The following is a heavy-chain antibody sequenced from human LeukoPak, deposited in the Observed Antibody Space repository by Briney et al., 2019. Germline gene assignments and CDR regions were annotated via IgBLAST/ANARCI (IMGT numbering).Heavy chain of an antibody. D-gene: IGHD4-17*01. CDR1: GFSFSTYA. CDR2: ITGSGDAT. J-gene: IGHJ4*02. CDR3: AKVGNGYGDYLDYFDY. Sequence: GGSLRLSCAASGFSFSTYAMSWVRQAPGKGLEWVSGITGSGDATYYSDSVKGRFTISRDNSKNALYLQMNSLRAEDTAVYYCAKVGNGYGDYLDYFDYWGQGTLVTVSS. V-gene: IGHV3-23*01.